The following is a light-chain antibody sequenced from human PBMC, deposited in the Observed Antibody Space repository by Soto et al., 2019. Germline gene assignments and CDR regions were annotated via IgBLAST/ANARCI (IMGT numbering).Light chain of an antibody. CDR2: DNN. CDR1: SSNIGNNY. J-gene: IGLJ2*01. V-gene: IGLV1-51*01. CDR3: GPLDSRLPAV. Sequence: QSVLTQPPSVSAAPGQNVTISCSGSSSNIGNNYVSWYQQLPGTAPRLVIFDNNKRPSGIPDRFSGFKSGTSATLSITGLPAGGEAGYYCGPLDSRLPAVFGGGTKLTVL.